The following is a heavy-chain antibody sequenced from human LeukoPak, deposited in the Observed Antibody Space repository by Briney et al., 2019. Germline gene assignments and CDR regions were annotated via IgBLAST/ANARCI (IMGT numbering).Heavy chain of an antibody. V-gene: IGHV2-5*02. Sequence: ESGPTLVNPTQTLTLTCTFSGFSLSTSGVGVSWIRQPPGKALEWLALIYWDDDNRYSPSLKNRLTITKDTSKNQVVLTMTNMDPVDTAIYYCAHSLSVVVADVLYYFDYWGQGTLVTVSS. J-gene: IGHJ4*02. CDR2: IYWDDDN. CDR3: AHSLSVVVADVLYYFDY. D-gene: IGHD2-15*01. CDR1: GFSLSTSGVG.